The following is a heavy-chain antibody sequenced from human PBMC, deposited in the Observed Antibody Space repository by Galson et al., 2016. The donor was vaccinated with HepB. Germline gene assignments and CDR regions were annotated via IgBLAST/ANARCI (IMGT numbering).Heavy chain of an antibody. CDR1: GFTFSSYS. J-gene: IGHJ4*02. V-gene: IGHV3-21*01. CDR2: ISSSSNSI. D-gene: IGHD6-13*01. CDR3: ERPITATGKLGGF. Sequence: LRLSCAASGFTFSSYSMNWVRQAPGKGLEWVSAISSSSNSIHYADSVKGRFTISRDNAKNSLYLQMNSLRAEDTAVYYCERPITATGKLGGFWGQGTLVTVSS.